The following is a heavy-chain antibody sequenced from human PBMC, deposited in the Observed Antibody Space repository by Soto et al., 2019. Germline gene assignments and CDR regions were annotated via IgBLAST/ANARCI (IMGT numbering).Heavy chain of an antibody. J-gene: IGHJ4*02. V-gene: IGHV3-23*01. D-gene: IGHD2-15*01. CDR3: AKDGLGSCTGGTCYGSDY. CDR2: ISGSGASI. Sequence: EVQLLESGGNLVQPGGSLRLSCAASGFTFSSYVMSWVRQAPGKGLEWVSTISGSGASIYDADSVKGRFTISRDNSKNTVYLQTNGLRAEDTAVYYCAKDGLGSCTGGTCYGSDYWGQGTLVTVSS. CDR1: GFTFSSYV.